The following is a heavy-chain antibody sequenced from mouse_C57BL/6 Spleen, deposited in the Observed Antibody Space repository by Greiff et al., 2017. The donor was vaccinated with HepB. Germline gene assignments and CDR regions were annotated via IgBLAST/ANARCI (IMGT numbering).Heavy chain of an antibody. J-gene: IGHJ1*03. CDR3: ARSTMVTTWYFDV. Sequence: QVQLQQSGAELARPGASVKLSCKASGYTFTSYGISWVKQRPGQGLEWIGEIYPRSGNTYYNEKFKGKATLTADKSSSTAYMELRSLTSEDSAVYFCARSTMVTTWYFDVWGTGTTVTVSS. CDR1: GYTFTSYG. V-gene: IGHV1-81*01. D-gene: IGHD2-1*01. CDR2: IYPRSGNT.